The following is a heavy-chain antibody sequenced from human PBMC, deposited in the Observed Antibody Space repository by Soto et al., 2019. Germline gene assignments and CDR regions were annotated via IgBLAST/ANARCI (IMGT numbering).Heavy chain of an antibody. Sequence: LRLSCAASGFTFSSYTMHWVRQAPGKGLEWVAVITYNGNEYYTDSVRGRFTISRDSSRTTVYLQMNSLRPGDTALYYCARELMPAAGSGDFYAMDVWGQGTTVTVSS. CDR2: ITYNGNE. CDR1: GFTFSSYT. CDR3: ARELMPAAGSGDFYAMDV. V-gene: IGHV3-30*04. D-gene: IGHD6-13*01. J-gene: IGHJ6*02.